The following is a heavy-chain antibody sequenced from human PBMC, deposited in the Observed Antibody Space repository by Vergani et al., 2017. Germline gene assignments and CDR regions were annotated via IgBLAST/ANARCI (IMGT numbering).Heavy chain of an antibody. Sequence: QVQLQESGPGLVKPSETLSLTCAVSGFSIDNGYYWDWIRQHPGQGLEWIGSIYRTGRTHFNPSLKSRVTISVDTSKNHFSLRLNSLTAADTAVYYCARRSGIVYDIFSGTQYFFDFWGQGTLVTVSS. CDR2: IYRTGRT. V-gene: IGHV4-38-2*01. CDR3: ARRSGIVYDIFSGTQYFFDF. CDR1: GFSIDNGYY. D-gene: IGHD3-9*01. J-gene: IGHJ4*02.